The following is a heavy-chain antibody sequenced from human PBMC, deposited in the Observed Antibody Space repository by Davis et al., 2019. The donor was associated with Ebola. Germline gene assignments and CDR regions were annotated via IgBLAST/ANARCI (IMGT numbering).Heavy chain of an antibody. CDR3: ANYDSSGYYRAEDY. J-gene: IGHJ4*02. CDR2: ISSDGGIT. Sequence: PGGSLRLSCAASGFTFNKYWMHWVRQAPGKGLVYVSRISSDGGITSYADSVKGRFTIPRDNAKSTLYLQMNSLTAEDTAVYYCANYDSSGYYRAEDYWGQGTLVTVSS. V-gene: IGHV3-74*01. D-gene: IGHD3-22*01. CDR1: GFTFNKYW.